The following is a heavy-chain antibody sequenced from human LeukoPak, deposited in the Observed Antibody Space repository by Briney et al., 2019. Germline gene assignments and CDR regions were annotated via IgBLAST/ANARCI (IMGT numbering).Heavy chain of an antibody. CDR2: INQDGSEK. CDR3: AREGCSGGSCYHNWFDP. J-gene: IGHJ5*02. V-gene: IGHV3-7*01. Sequence: GGPLRLSCAAPGFTFSSYWMSWVRQSPGKGLEWVANINQDGSEKYYVDSVKGRFTIYRDNAKNSLYLQMNSLRAEDTAVYYCAREGCSGGSCYHNWFDPWGQGTLVTVSS. D-gene: IGHD2-15*01. CDR1: GFTFSSYW.